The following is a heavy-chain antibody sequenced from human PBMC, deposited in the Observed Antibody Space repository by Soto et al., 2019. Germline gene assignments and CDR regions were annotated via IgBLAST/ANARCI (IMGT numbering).Heavy chain of an antibody. D-gene: IGHD3-22*01. J-gene: IGHJ3*02. V-gene: IGHV1-69*06. CDR2: IIPIFGTA. Sequence: QVQLVQAGAEVKKPGSSVKVSCKASGGTFSSSAISWVRQAPGQGLEWMGGIIPIFGTANYAQKFQGRVTITSDKATSKAYMELSSLIAEETAVYYCARGRGMIVVVSYDAFDIWGQGTMVTVSS. CDR1: GGTFSSSA. CDR3: ARGRGMIVVVSYDAFDI.